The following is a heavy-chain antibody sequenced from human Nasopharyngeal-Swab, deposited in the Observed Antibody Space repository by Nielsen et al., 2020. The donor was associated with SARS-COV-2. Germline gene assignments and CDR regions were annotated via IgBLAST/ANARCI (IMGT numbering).Heavy chain of an antibody. V-gene: IGHV1-46*01. D-gene: IGHD6-13*01. CDR3: ARPLSRDSTWTTEANGFDP. CDR2: INIGDGAT. CDR1: GYIFTTYF. J-gene: IGHJ5*02. Sequence: ASVQVSCKTSGYIFTTYFVHWVRQAPGEGLEWVGVINIGDGATSHAQKFQGRLTITADTSTSTVYMELSSLLSEDTAVYYCARPLSRDSTWTTEANGFDPWGQGTLVTVSS.